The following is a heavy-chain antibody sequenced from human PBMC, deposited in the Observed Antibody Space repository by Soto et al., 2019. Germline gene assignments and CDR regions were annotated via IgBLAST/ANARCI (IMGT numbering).Heavy chain of an antibody. V-gene: IGHV3-30-3*01. CDR2: VSFDGSNK. CDR3: TFDYASYGMDV. Sequence: QVQLVESGGGVVQPGGSLRLSCAAFGFTLGYYVIPWVRQAPGKGLGWVAVVSFDGSNKYYADSVKGRFTISRDNSNNTLSLQMNSLRVEDTAVYYCTFDYASYGMDVWGQGTTVTVS. CDR1: GFTLGYYV. J-gene: IGHJ6*02. D-gene: IGHD3-16*01.